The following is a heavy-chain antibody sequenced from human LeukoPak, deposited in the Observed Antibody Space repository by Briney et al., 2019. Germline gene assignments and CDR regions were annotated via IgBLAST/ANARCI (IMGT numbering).Heavy chain of an antibody. J-gene: IGHJ4*02. CDR2: INWSGGST. CDR1: GFTFDDYG. D-gene: IGHD3-22*01. CDR3: ARASHYSDSSDYPDC. V-gene: IGHV3-20*04. Sequence: GGSLRLSCAASGFTFDDYGMSWVRQAPGKGLEWVSGINWSGGSTGYADSVKGGFTISRDNAKNSLYLQMNSLRAEDTALYYCARASHYSDSSDYPDCWGQGTLVTVSS.